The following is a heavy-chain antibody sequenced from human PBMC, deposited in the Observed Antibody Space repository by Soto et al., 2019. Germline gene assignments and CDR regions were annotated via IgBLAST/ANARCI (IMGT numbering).Heavy chain of an antibody. Sequence: EVQLLESGGGLIQPGGALRLSCGASGLTFSNYAMNWVRQAPGKGLEWVSAISGSGGSTHYADSVKGQFTISRDKSKNALVTQMNSLRAKDTAIYDCAKGESVYRYSDTYYFDYWGQGTLVTVSS. D-gene: IGHD3-16*02. V-gene: IGHV3-23*01. CDR2: ISGSGGST. CDR1: GLTFSNYA. J-gene: IGHJ4*02. CDR3: AKGESVYRYSDTYYFDY.